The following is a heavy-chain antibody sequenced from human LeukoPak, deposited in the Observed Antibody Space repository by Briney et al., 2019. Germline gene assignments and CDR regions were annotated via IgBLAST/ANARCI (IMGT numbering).Heavy chain of an antibody. CDR2: ISYDGSNK. J-gene: IGHJ5*02. V-gene: IGHV3-30*18. CDR3: AKSPPPYCSSTSCYGGSWFDP. CDR1: GFTFTNAW. D-gene: IGHD2-2*01. Sequence: GGSLRLSCAASGFTFTNAWMSWVRQPPGKGLEWVAVISYDGSNKYYADSVKGRFTISRDNSKNTLYLQMNSLRAEDTAVYYCAKSPPPYCSSTSCYGGSWFDPWGQGTLVTVSS.